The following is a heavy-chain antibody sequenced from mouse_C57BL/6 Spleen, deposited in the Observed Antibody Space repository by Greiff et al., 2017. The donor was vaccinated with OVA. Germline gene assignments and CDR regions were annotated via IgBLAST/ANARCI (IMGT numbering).Heavy chain of an antibody. Sequence: QVQLQQSGAELVKPGASVKLSCKASGYTFTEYTIHWVKQRSGQGLEWIGWFYPGSGSIKYNEKFKDKATLTADKSSSTAYMQLNSLTSEDAAVYFCAREGDYYGSLAFDVWGTGTTVTVSS. J-gene: IGHJ1*03. CDR2: FYPGSGSI. V-gene: IGHV1-62-2*01. CDR3: AREGDYYGSLAFDV. CDR1: GYTFTEYT. D-gene: IGHD1-1*01.